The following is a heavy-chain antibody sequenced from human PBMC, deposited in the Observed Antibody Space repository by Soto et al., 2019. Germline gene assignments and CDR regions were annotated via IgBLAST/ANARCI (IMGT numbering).Heavy chain of an antibody. CDR2: INTGNGNT. D-gene: IGHD4-17*01. V-gene: IGHV1-3*04. CDR1: EYTFSSHL. Sequence: QVQLVQSGAEVKKPGASVKVSCKASEYTFSSHLMHWVRQAPGQRPVWMGWINTGNGNTKYSQKFQGRVTIARDTAEIRADMELSSVRSDDKAVYYCAREGEYGIGPDYWGKGTLVTVST. CDR3: AREGEYGIGPDY. J-gene: IGHJ4*02.